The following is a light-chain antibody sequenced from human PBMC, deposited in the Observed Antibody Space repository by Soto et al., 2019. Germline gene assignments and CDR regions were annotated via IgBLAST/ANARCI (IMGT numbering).Light chain of an antibody. V-gene: IGKV1-33*01. CDR2: DAS. CDR3: QQYSHLIT. CDR1: QDISNY. J-gene: IGKJ5*01. Sequence: DIQMTQSPSSLSASLGERVTIASQASQDISNYLNWYQQKLGKAPKLLIYDASNLETGVPSRFSGSGSGTDFTFTISSLQPEDIATYYCQQYSHLITFGQGTRLEIK.